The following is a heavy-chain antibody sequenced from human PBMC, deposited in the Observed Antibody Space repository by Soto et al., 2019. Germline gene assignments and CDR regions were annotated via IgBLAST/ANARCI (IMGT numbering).Heavy chain of an antibody. D-gene: IGHD6-19*01. CDR3: AREEWLVRAFDI. Sequence: SQTLSLTCAISGDSVSSNSAAWNFIIQSPSIVLEFLLSTYYISNWYNDYAVSVKSRITINPDTSKNQFSLQLNSVTPEDTAVYYCAREEWLVRAFDIWGQGTMVTVS. V-gene: IGHV6-1*01. J-gene: IGHJ3*02. CDR1: GDSVSSNSAA. CDR2: TYYISNWYN.